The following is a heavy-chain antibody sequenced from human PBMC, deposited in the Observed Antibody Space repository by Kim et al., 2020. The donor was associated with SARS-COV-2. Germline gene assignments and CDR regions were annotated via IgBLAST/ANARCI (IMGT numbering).Heavy chain of an antibody. CDR3: ARVDYVWGSYRPYFDY. V-gene: IGHV4-39*01. CDR1: GGSISSSSYY. D-gene: IGHD3-16*02. J-gene: IGHJ4*02. Sequence: SETLSLTCTVSGGSISSSSYYWGWIRQPPGKGLEWIGSIYYSGSTYYNPSLKSRVTISVDTSKNQFSLKLSSVTAADTAVYYCARVDYVWGSYRPYFDYWGQGTLVTVSS. CDR2: IYYSGST.